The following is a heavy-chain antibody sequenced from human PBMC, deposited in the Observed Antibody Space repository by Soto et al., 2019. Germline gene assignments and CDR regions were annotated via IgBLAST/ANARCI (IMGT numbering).Heavy chain of an antibody. V-gene: IGHV3-23*01. Sequence: EVQLLESGGGLVQPGGSLRLSCEAAGFTFSSYAMSWVRQAPGKGLEWVASISESGGTTYYGDSVKGRLTISRDNSKNMLYLQMKSLRAEDTALYYCAKAYTYSGSHAGPDGMDVWGQGTTVAVSS. CDR1: GFTFSSYA. CDR3: AKAYTYSGSHAGPDGMDV. J-gene: IGHJ6*02. D-gene: IGHD1-26*01. CDR2: ISESGGTT.